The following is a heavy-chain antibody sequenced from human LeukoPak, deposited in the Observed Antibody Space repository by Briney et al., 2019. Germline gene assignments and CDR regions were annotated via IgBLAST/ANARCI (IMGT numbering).Heavy chain of an antibody. J-gene: IGHJ4*02. CDR3: ARTNGRYWGTHFDY. Sequence: PGRSLRLSCAASGFTYDDYGMHWLRQAPGKGLEWVSGINWNSGDKAYADSAKGRFTISRDNAKNSLYLQMNSLRAEDMGLYYCARTNGRYWGTHFDYWGQGTLVTVSS. CDR1: GFTYDDYG. D-gene: IGHD1-26*01. CDR2: INWNSGDK. V-gene: IGHV3-9*03.